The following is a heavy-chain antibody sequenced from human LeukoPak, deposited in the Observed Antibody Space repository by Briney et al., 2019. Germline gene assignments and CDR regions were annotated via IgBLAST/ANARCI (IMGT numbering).Heavy chain of an antibody. V-gene: IGHV4-31*03. CDR2: IYYSGST. CDR1: GGSISSGGYY. D-gene: IGHD2-2*01. CDR3: ARGVLPAPNWFDP. Sequence: SQTLSLTCTVSGGSISSGGYYWSWIRQHPGKGLEWIGYIYYSGSTYHNPSLKSRVTISVDTSKNQFSLKLTSVTAADTAVYYCARGVLPAPNWFDPWGQGTLVTVSS. J-gene: IGHJ5*02.